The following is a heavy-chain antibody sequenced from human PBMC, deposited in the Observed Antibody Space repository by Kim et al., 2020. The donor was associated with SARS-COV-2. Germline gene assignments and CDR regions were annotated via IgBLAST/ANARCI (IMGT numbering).Heavy chain of an antibody. Sequence: YADSVKSRLTIAKDNSNNTLYLQMNSLRAEDTAVYYCARTLVLSGYYGMDVWGQGTTVTVSS. CDR3: ARTLVLSGYYGMDV. J-gene: IGHJ6*02. V-gene: IGHV3-33*01. D-gene: IGHD3-10*01.